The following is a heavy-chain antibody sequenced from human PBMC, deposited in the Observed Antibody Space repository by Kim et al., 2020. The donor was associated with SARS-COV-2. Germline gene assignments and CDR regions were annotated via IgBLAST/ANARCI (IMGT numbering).Heavy chain of an antibody. J-gene: IGHJ4*02. CDR2: MNPNTGNT. V-gene: IGHV1-8*01. Sequence: ASVKVSCKASGYSFTNYDINWVRQATGQGLEWMGWMNPNTGNTGYKQRFQGRVTMTRNTSISTAYMELSSLKSEDTAVYFCARADRGTFNSFDFWGQGAL. CDR1: GYSFTNYD. D-gene: IGHD3-10*01. CDR3: ARADRGTFNSFDF.